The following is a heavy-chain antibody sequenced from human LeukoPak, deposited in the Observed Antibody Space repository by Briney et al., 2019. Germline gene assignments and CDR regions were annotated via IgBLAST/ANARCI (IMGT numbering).Heavy chain of an antibody. V-gene: IGHV1-2*06. CDR2: INPNSGGT. Sequence: ASVKVSCKASGYTFTGYYMHWVRQAPGQGLEWMGRINPNSGGTNYAQKFQGRVTMTRDTSISTAYMELSRLRSDDTAVYHCARGSMTTVTINWFDPWGQGTLVTVSS. D-gene: IGHD4-17*01. J-gene: IGHJ5*02. CDR3: ARGSMTTVTINWFDP. CDR1: GYTFTGYY.